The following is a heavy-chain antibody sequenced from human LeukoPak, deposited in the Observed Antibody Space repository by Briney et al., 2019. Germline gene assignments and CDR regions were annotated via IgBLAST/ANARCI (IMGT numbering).Heavy chain of an antibody. V-gene: IGHV1-69*04. D-gene: IGHD3-22*01. J-gene: IGHJ4*02. CDR1: GGTFSSYA. Sequence: GSSVKVSCMASGGTFSSYAISWVRQAPGQGLEWMGRIIPIFGIANYAQKFQGRVTITADKSTSTAYMELSSLRSEDTAVYYCASSYYYDSSGYYEVDYWGQGTLVTVSS. CDR3: ASSYYYDSSGYYEVDY. CDR2: IIPIFGIA.